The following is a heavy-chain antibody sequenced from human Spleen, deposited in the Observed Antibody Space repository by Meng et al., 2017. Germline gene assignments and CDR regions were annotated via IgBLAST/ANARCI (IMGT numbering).Heavy chain of an antibody. CDR1: GYTSASYG. V-gene: IGHV1-18*01. J-gene: IGHJ4*02. D-gene: IGHD3-10*01. Sequence: QAQLLPSGAEVNKPGAYVWISCKASGYTSASYGISWFRQAPGQGLEWMGWFVSNADTYPAQKFQGRVTMTRDTHTSTDFMELRSLRFDDTAVYYCARGTPGRSYSDYWGQGTLVTVSS. CDR3: ARGTPGRSYSDY. CDR2: FVSNADT.